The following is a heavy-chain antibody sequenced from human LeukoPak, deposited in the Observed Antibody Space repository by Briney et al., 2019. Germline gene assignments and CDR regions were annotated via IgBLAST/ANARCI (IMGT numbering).Heavy chain of an antibody. CDR1: GGSISSYY. CDR3: ARAPGYGATNWFDP. CDR2: IYYSGST. J-gene: IGHJ5*02. D-gene: IGHD4/OR15-4a*01. V-gene: IGHV4-59*01. Sequence: SETLSLTCSVSGGSISSYYWSWIRQPPGKGLEWIGYIYYSGSTNYNPSLKSRVTISVDTSKNQFSLKLSSVTAADTAVYYCARAPGYGATNWFDPWGQGTLVTVSS.